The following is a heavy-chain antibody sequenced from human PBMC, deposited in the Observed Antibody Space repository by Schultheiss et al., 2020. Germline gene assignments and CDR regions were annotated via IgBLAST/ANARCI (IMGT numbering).Heavy chain of an antibody. CDR1: GYSFTSYW. J-gene: IGHJ4*02. D-gene: IGHD5-12*01. Sequence: GESLKISCKGSGYSFTSYWIGWVRQMPGKGLEWMGIIYPDDSDIRYSPSFQGQVTISADKSISTAYLQWNSLKASDTAIYYCARQIGYTGNDQHPFNYWGQGTLVTVSS. CDR2: IYPDDSDI. CDR3: ARQIGYTGNDQHPFNY. V-gene: IGHV5-51*01.